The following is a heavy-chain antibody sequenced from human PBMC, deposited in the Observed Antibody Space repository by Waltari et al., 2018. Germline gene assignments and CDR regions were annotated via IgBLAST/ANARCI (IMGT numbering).Heavy chain of an antibody. CDR3: ARIGYQLLL. V-gene: IGHV4-39*01. Sequence: QLQLQESGPGLVKTSETLSLTCTVSGGSISSSSYYWGWIRQPPGKGLEWIGSIFYSGNTYYNPSLKSRVTISVDTSENQFSLKLSSVTAADTAFYYYARIGYQLLLWGQGTLVTVSS. D-gene: IGHD2-2*01. CDR2: IFYSGNT. CDR1: GGSISSSSYY. J-gene: IGHJ4*02.